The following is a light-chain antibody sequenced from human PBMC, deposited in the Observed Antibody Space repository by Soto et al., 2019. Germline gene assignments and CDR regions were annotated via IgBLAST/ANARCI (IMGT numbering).Light chain of an antibody. Sequence: QSALTQPRSVSGSPGQSVTLSCTGTSSDVGGYNYVSWYQQHPGKAPKLMIYEVSNRPAGVSNRFSGSKSGNTASLTISGLQAEDEADYYCSSYTSISTVVFGGGTKLTVL. CDR2: EVS. V-gene: IGLV2-14*01. J-gene: IGLJ2*01. CDR1: SSDVGGYNY. CDR3: SSYTSISTVV.